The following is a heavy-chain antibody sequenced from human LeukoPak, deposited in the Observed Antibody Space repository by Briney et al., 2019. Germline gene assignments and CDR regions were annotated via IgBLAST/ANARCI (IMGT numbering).Heavy chain of an antibody. CDR1: GYTLTELS. Sequence: ASVKVSCKVSGYTLTELSMHWVRQAPGKGREWMRGFDPEDGETIYAQKFQGRVTMTEDTSTDTAYMELSSLRSEDTAVYYCAKDQDYYDSKSAFDDWGQGSLITVSS. J-gene: IGHJ4*02. V-gene: IGHV1-24*01. CDR3: AKDQDYYDSKSAFDD. CDR2: FDPEDGET. D-gene: IGHD3-22*01.